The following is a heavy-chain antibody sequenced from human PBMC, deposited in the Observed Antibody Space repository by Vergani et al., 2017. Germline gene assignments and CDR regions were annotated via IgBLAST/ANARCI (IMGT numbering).Heavy chain of an antibody. CDR1: GFTFNHYA. CDR3: AKANPRNSGYDYLYYYHAMDV. V-gene: IGHV3-23*01. J-gene: IGHJ6*02. Sequence: EVQLLESGGDLVQPGGSLRLSCAASGFTFNHYAMNWVRQAPGKGLEWVSGISGSGGSTYYAGSVKGRFTMSRDSSKNTLYLQMNSLSAGDTAEYYCAKANPRNSGYDYLYYYHAMDVWGQGTTVTVSS. D-gene: IGHD5-12*01. CDR2: ISGSGGST.